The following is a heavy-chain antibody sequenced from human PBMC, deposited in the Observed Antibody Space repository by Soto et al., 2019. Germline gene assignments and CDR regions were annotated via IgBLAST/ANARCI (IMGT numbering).Heavy chain of an antibody. Sequence: EVPVVESGGGLVKPGGSLRLSCTASGSTFSSYGMNWVRQAPGKGLEWVSSITNSGNYIYYAYSVQGRFTISRDNARNSLYLQMNSLRAENTAVYFCARDESAGSSIRYWGQGSLVTVSS. J-gene: IGHJ4*02. V-gene: IGHV3-21*01. D-gene: IGHD2-2*01. CDR1: GSTFSSYG. CDR3: ARDESAGSSIRY. CDR2: ITNSGNYI.